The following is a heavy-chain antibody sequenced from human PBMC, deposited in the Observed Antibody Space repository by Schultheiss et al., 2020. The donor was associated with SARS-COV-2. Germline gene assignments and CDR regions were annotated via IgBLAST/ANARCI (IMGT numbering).Heavy chain of an antibody. CDR3: ARVGGYCSSTSCRTYYYYGMDV. CDR2: INHSGST. V-gene: IGHV4-34*01. Sequence: GSLRLSCAVYGGSFSGYYWSWIRQPPGKGLEWIGEINHSGSTNYNPSLKSRVTISVDTSKNQFSLKLSSVTAADTAVYYCARVGGYCSSTSCRTYYYYGMDVWGQGTTVTVSS. CDR1: GGSFSGYY. J-gene: IGHJ6*02. D-gene: IGHD2-2*01.